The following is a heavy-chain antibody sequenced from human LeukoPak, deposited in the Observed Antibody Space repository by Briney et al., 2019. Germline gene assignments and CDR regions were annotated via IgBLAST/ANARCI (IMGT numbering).Heavy chain of an antibody. Sequence: PGGSLRLSCAASGFTFRDYYMSWIRQAPGKGLEWIGNLYYGVNTYYKPSLKSRVTISVDTSLNQFSLILTSVTAADTGVYYCARLRVQQLASSYYMDVWGKGTTVTVSS. CDR1: GFTFRDYY. V-gene: IGHV4-59*08. D-gene: IGHD6-13*01. J-gene: IGHJ6*03. CDR3: ARLRVQQLASSYYMDV. CDR2: LYYGVNT.